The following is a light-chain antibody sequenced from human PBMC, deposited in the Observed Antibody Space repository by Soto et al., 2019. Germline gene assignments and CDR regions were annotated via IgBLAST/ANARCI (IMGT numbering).Light chain of an antibody. V-gene: IGLV2-8*01. CDR1: SSDVGGYNY. J-gene: IGLJ1*01. Sequence: QSVLTQPPSASGSPGQSVTISCTGTSSDVGGYNYVSWYQQHPGKAPKLMIYEVSKRPSGVPDRFSGSKSGNTASLTVSGLQAEDEADYYCSSYAGSNNPLGFGTGTKVTVL. CDR2: EVS. CDR3: SSYAGSNNPLG.